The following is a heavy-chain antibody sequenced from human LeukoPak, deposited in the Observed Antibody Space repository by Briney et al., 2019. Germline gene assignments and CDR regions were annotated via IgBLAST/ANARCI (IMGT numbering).Heavy chain of an antibody. D-gene: IGHD3-10*01. J-gene: IGHJ5*02. V-gene: IGHV3-23*01. CDR3: AKSHLQYYGSGNWLDP. CDR2: ISGSGGST. CDR1: GFTFSSYA. Sequence: GGSLRLSCAASGFTFSSYAMSWVRQAPAKGLEWVSAISGSGGSTYYADSVKGRFTISRDNSKNTLYLQMNSLRAEDTAVYYCAKSHLQYYGSGNWLDPRGQGTLVTVSS.